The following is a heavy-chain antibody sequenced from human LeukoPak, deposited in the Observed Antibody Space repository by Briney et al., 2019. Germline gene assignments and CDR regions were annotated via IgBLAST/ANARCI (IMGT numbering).Heavy chain of an antibody. V-gene: IGHV3-23*01. CDR2: ISGSGGST. D-gene: IGHD5-12*01. CDR1: GFTLSSYG. CDR3: AKGGYSGYDLEYYFDY. J-gene: IGHJ4*02. Sequence: GGSLRLSCAASGFTLSSYGMSWVRQAPGKGLEWVSAISGSGGSTYYADSVKGRFTISRDNSKNTLYLKMNSLRAEDTAVYYCAKGGYSGYDLEYYFDYWGQGTLVTVSS.